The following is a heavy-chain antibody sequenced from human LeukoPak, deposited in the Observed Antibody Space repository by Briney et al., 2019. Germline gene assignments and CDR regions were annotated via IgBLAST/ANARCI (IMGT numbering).Heavy chain of an antibody. CDR2: ISYDGSNK. V-gene: IGHV3-30-3*01. Sequence: GGSLRLSCAASGFTFSSYAMHWVRQAPGKGLEWVAVISYDGSNKYYADSVKGRFTISRDNSKNTLYLQMNSLRAEDTAVYYCAKGAQARGYFDLWGRGTLVTVSS. J-gene: IGHJ2*01. CDR3: AKGAQARGYFDL. CDR1: GFTFSSYA.